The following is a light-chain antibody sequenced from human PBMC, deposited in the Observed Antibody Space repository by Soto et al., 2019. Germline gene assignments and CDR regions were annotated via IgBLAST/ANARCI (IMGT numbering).Light chain of an antibody. CDR1: QSVSSSY. Sequence: EIVLTQSPGTLSLSPGERATLSCRASQSVSSSYLAWYQQKPGQAPRLLISGTSSRATGIPDRFSGGGSGTDFTLTISRLEPEDFAVYFCQQYASSSLTFGGGTKVDIK. CDR2: GTS. CDR3: QQYASSSLT. V-gene: IGKV3-20*01. J-gene: IGKJ4*01.